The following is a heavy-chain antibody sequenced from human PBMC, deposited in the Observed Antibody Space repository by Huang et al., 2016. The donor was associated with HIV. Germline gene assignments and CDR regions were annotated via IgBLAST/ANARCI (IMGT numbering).Heavy chain of an antibody. CDR2: IKKDETEK. V-gene: IGHV3-7*01. J-gene: IGHJ6*02. Sequence: VESGGRSVQPGGSIRLSCVGSTFTFGAYWISGVRQPQGKGLEWVANIKKDETEKYYVDSVKGRFNISRDNAKKVLFLEMDALRVEDTAIYFCATKTAGMDIWGQGTTVIVSS. CDR1: TFTFGAYW. CDR3: ATKTAGMDI.